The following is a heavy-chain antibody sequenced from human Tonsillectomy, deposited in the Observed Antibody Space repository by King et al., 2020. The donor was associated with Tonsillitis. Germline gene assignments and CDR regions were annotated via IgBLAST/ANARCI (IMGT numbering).Heavy chain of an antibody. CDR1: GYTFTGYY. J-gene: IGHJ4*02. D-gene: IGHD4-17*01. V-gene: IGHV1-2*02. CDR2: INPNSGGT. CDR3: ARSAALRGAFDY. Sequence: QLVQSGAEVKKPGASVKVSCKASGYTFTGYYMHWVRQAPGQGLEWMGWINPNSGGTDYVQKFQGRVTMSSDASIRTAYMELSSLTSDDTAVYYCARSAALRGAFDYWGQGTLVTASS.